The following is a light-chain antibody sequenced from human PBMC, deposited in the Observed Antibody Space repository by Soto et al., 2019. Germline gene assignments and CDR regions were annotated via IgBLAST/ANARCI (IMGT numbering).Light chain of an antibody. CDR2: DAS. Sequence: EIVMTQSPATLSVSPGERATLSCRASQSVSTNLAWYQQEPGQAPRLLVYDASTRATGIPARLSGSGSGTEFTLTISSLQSEDFAVYYCQQHNNWPWTFGQGTKVDIK. CDR3: QQHNNWPWT. V-gene: IGKV3-15*01. J-gene: IGKJ1*01. CDR1: QSVSTN.